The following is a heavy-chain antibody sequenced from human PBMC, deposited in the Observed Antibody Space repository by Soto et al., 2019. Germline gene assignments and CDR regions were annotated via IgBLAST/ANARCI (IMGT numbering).Heavy chain of an antibody. CDR1: GFTFSSYG. D-gene: IGHD4-17*01. CDR2: ISYDGSNK. J-gene: IGHJ6*02. CDR3: AKDDYPKNYYYYGMDV. Sequence: GGSLRLSCAASGFTFSSYGMHWVRQSPGKGLEWVAVISYDGSNKYYADSVKGRFTISRDNSKNTLYLQMNSLRAEDTAVYYCAKDDYPKNYYYYGMDVWGQGTTVTVSS. V-gene: IGHV3-30*18.